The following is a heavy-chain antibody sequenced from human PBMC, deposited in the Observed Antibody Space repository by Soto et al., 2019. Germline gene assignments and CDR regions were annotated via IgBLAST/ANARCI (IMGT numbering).Heavy chain of an antibody. CDR3: ARHFGSGTYPLDY. J-gene: IGHJ4*02. Sequence: SETLSLTCTVSGGFISGYYWAWIRRPPGKGLEFLGHIHFSGSTTYNPSLKGRLFMSVDTSENQFSLRLSSVTAADPAVYYCARHFGSGTYPLDYWGQGALVTVSS. D-gene: IGHD3-10*01. CDR1: GGFISGYY. V-gene: IGHV4-59*08. CDR2: IHFSGST.